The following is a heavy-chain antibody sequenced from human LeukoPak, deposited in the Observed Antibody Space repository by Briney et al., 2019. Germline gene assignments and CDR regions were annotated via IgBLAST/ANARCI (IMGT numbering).Heavy chain of an antibody. J-gene: IGHJ4*02. CDR3: ARDVRD. CDR2: MNPNSGDT. CDR1: GYTFTVYD. Sequence: ASVNVSCKASGYTFTVYDMFWVRQAPGRGLEWVGWMNPNSGDTNNAQKFQGRVTMTRDTSISTAYMELSRLSSDDTAVYYCARDVRDWGQGTLVTVSS. D-gene: IGHD3-10*02. V-gene: IGHV1-2*02.